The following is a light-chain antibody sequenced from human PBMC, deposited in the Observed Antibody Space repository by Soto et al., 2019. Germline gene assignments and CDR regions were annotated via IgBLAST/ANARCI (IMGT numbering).Light chain of an antibody. J-gene: IGLJ2*01. CDR2: EVS. Sequence: QSVLTQPASVSGSPGQSITISCTGTSSDVGSYNLVSWYQQHPGKAPKLMIYEVSKRPSGVPNRFSGSKSGNTASLTISGLQAEDEADYYCCSYAGSSTHVVFGGGTKLTVL. V-gene: IGLV2-23*02. CDR3: CSYAGSSTHVV. CDR1: SSDVGSYNL.